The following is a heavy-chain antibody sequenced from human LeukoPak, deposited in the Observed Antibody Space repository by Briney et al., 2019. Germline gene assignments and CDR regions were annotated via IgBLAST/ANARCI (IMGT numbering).Heavy chain of an antibody. J-gene: IGHJ5*02. D-gene: IGHD3-10*01. CDR3: ARDSGFTMVRDYNWFDP. CDR1: GFTFSSYW. CDR2: INSDGSST. Sequence: GGSLRLSCAASGFTFSSYWMHWVRQAPGKGLVWVSRINSDGSSTSYADSVKGRFTISRDNAKNTLYLQMNSLRAEDTAVYYCARDSGFTMVRDYNWFDPWGQGTLVTVSS. V-gene: IGHV3-74*01.